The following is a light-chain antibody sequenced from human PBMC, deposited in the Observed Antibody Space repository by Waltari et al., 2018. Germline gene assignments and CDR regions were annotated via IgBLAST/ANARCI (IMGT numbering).Light chain of an antibody. CDR2: DAS. V-gene: IGKV1-33*01. Sequence: DIQMTQSPSSVSASVGDRVTITCQASHDIRKFLNWYQHKPGKAPQLLIYDASNLETGVTSRFSGSGSGTDFTFTITNLQPEDVATYYCQQFDSTPVFTFGPGTRVDI. CDR3: QQFDSTPVFT. CDR1: HDIRKF. J-gene: IGKJ3*01.